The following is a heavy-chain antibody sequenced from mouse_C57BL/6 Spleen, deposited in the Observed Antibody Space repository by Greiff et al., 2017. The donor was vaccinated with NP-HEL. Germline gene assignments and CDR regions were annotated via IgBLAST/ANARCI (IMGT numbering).Heavy chain of an antibody. CDR2: IHPNSGST. Sequence: QVQLQQSGAELVKPGASVKLSCKASGYTFTSYWMHWVKQRPGQGLEWIGMIHPNSGSTNYNEKFKSKATLTVDKSSSTAYMQLSSLTSEDSAVYYCARYTTVVPYYFDYWGQGTTLTVSS. D-gene: IGHD1-1*01. J-gene: IGHJ2*01. V-gene: IGHV1-64*01. CDR1: GYTFTSYW. CDR3: ARYTTVVPYYFDY.